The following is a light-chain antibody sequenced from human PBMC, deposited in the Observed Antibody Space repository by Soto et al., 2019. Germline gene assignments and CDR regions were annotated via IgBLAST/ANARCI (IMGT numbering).Light chain of an antibody. J-gene: IGLJ2*01. Sequence: QPVLTQPPSVSGAPGQSVTISCTGSSSNIGAGYDVHWYQQLPGTAPKLLIYGNSNRPSGVPDRFSGSKSGTSASLAITGLQAEDEADYYCQSYDSSLSGPVFGGGTKLTVL. CDR1: SSNIGAGYD. CDR2: GNS. CDR3: QSYDSSLSGPV. V-gene: IGLV1-40*01.